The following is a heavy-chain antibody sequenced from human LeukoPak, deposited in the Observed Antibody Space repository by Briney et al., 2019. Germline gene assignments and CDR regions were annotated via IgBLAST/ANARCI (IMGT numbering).Heavy chain of an antibody. V-gene: IGHV4-34*01. Sequence: SETLSLTCAVYGGSFSGYHWSWIRQPPGKGLEWIGEINHSGSTNYNPSLKSRVTISVDTSKNQFSLKLSSVTAADTAVYYCARDTAAGINWGQGTLVTVSS. CDR2: INHSGST. J-gene: IGHJ4*02. CDR1: GGSFSGYH. D-gene: IGHD6-13*01. CDR3: ARDTAAGIN.